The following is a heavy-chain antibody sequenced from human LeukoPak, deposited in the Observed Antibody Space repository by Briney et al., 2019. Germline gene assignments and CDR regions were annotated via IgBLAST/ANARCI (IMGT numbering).Heavy chain of an antibody. CDR1: GFTFSTYA. J-gene: IGHJ4*02. D-gene: IGHD3-22*01. Sequence: PGGSLRLSCAASGFTFSTYAMSWVRQAPGKGLEWVSAISGSGANTYYADSVKGRFTISRDNSKDTLYLQMNSLRAEDTAMYYCARQYSYDSSGYYPWDYWGQGTLVTVSS. CDR3: ARQYSYDSSGYYPWDY. CDR2: ISGSGANT. V-gene: IGHV3-23*01.